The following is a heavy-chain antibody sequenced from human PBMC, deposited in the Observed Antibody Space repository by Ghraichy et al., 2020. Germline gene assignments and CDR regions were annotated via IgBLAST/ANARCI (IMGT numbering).Heavy chain of an antibody. D-gene: IGHD2-8*01. CDR2: ISSIGSS. CDR3: ARHMVHDAFDV. V-gene: IGHV4-59*12. CDR1: GGSISSFY. J-gene: IGHJ3*01. Sequence: SETLSLTCAVSGGSISSFYWSWIQQSPGRGLEWIGYISSIGSSTYNPSLKSRVTILVDTSENQISLNVSSVTAADTAVYYCARHMVHDAFDVWGQGTMVTVSS.